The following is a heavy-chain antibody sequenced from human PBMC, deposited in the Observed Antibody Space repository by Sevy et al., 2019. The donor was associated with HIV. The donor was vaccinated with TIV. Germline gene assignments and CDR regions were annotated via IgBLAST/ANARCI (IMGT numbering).Heavy chain of an antibody. D-gene: IGHD5-12*01. CDR2: IIPIFGTA. CDR1: GGTFSSYA. Sequence: ASVKVSCKDSGGTFSSYAISWVRQAPGQGLEWMGGIIPIFGTANYAQKFQGRVTITADKSTRTAYMELSSLRSEDTAVYYCARGDGWLQWGFDYWGQGTLVTISS. CDR3: ARGDGWLQWGFDY. J-gene: IGHJ4*02. V-gene: IGHV1-69*06.